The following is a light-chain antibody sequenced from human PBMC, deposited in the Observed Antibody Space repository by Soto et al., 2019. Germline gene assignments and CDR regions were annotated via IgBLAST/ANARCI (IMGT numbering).Light chain of an antibody. CDR2: AAS. CDR1: QGIGDD. J-gene: IGKJ1*01. CDR3: LQHNTYPWT. Sequence: DLQMTQSPSSLSASVGDRVIITCRASQGIGDDLGWYQQKPGKAPKRLIYAASSLQSGVPSRFSGSGSGTDFTLTISRLQPDDFASYYCLQHNTYPWTFGPGTKVEVK. V-gene: IGKV1-17*01.